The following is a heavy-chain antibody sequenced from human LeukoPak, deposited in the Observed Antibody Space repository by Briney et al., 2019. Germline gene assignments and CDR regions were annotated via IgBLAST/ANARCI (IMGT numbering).Heavy chain of an antibody. CDR3: ATLPIAVAGTRGVGDY. Sequence: PSETLSLTCTVSGGSFSSYYWGWIRQPPGKGLEWIGSIYYSGSTYYNPSLKSRVTISVDTSKNQFSLKLSSVTAADTAVYYCATLPIAVAGTRGVGDYWGQGTLVTVSS. J-gene: IGHJ4*02. CDR1: GGSFSSYY. CDR2: IYYSGST. V-gene: IGHV4-39*01. D-gene: IGHD6-19*01.